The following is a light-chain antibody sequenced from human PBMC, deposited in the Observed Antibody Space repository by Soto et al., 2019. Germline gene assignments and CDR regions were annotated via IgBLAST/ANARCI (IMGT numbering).Light chain of an antibody. Sequence: QSVLTQPASVSGSPGQSITISCTGTNSDVGGYSYVSWYQHHPGKAPKLMIYEVSNRPSGVSNRFSGSKSGNTASLTIYGLQAEDEADYYCTSYTSSSTYVFGTGTKLTVL. J-gene: IGLJ1*01. CDR2: EVS. CDR1: NSDVGGYSY. CDR3: TSYTSSSTYV. V-gene: IGLV2-14*01.